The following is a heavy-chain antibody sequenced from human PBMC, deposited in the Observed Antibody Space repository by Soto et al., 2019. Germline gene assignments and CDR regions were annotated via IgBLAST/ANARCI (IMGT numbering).Heavy chain of an antibody. D-gene: IGHD2-15*01. CDR2: IIPIFGTA. CDR3: ARKRSLYYFDY. J-gene: IGHJ4*02. V-gene: IGHV1-69*01. CDR1: GGTFSSYA. Sequence: QLQLVQAGAEVQKHGSSVKVSCKASGGTFSSYAISWVRQSPGQGLEWMGGIIPIFGTANYAQKFQGRVTINADESTSTAYMEMISLRSEDTAVYYCARKRSLYYFDYWGQGTLVTVSS.